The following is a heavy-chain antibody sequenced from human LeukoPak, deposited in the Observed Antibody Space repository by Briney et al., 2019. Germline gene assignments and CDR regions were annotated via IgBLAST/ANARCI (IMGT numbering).Heavy chain of an antibody. J-gene: IGHJ6*04. V-gene: IGHV3-48*03. CDR1: GFTFSSYE. CDR2: ISSSGSTI. CDR3: AELGITMIGGV. D-gene: IGHD3-10*02. Sequence: PGGFLRLSCAASGFTFSSYEMNWVRQAPGKGLEWVSYISSSGSTIYYPDSVKGRFTISRDNAKNSLYLQMNSLRAEDTAVYYCAELGITMIGGVWGKGTTVTISS.